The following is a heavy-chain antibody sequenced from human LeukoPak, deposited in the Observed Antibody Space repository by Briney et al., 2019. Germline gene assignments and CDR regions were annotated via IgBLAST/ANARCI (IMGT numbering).Heavy chain of an antibody. CDR3: ARDEGAGATTDY. J-gene: IGHJ4*02. Sequence: GASVKVSCKGSGYTFTSHGISWVRQAPGQGPEWMGWISAYNGNTNYAQKFQGRVTMTTDTSTSTAYMELRSLRSDDTAVYYCARDEGAGATTDYWGQGTLVTVCS. D-gene: IGHD1-26*01. CDR2: ISAYNGNT. V-gene: IGHV1-18*01. CDR1: GYTFTSHG.